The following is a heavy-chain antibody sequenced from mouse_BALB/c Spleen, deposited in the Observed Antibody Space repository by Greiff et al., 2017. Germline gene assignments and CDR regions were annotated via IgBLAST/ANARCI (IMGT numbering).Heavy chain of an antibody. D-gene: IGHD1-1*01. Sequence: EVQVVESGGGLVQPGGSLKLSCAASGFTFSSYTMSWVRQTPEKRLEWVAYISNGGGSTYYPDTVKGRFTISRDNAKNTLYLQMSSLKAEDTAMYYCARIYYYGSNWYFDVWGAGTTVTVSS. CDR1: GFTFSSYT. J-gene: IGHJ1*01. CDR3: ARIYYYGSNWYFDV. CDR2: ISNGGGST. V-gene: IGHV5-12-2*01.